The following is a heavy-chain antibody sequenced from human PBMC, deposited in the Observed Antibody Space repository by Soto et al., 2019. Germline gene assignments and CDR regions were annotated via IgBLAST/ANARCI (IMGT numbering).Heavy chain of an antibody. J-gene: IGHJ6*02. CDR1: GFTFSSYE. V-gene: IGHV3-48*03. CDR3: ARDDGTRNYDYYGMDV. D-gene: IGHD1-1*01. Sequence: GGSLRLSCAASGFTFSSYEMNWVRQAPGKGLEWVSYVSSSGSTIYYADSVKGRFTISRDNVKNSLYLQMNSLRAEDTAVYYCARDDGTRNYDYYGMDVWGQGTTVTVSS. CDR2: VSSSGSTI.